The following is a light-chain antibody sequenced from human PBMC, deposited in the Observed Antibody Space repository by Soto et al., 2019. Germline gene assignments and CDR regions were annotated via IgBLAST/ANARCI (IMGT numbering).Light chain of an antibody. Sequence: IQLTQSPSSVSASVGDRVTITCRASERINTYLAWYQQQPGKAPKLLIYAASSLQSGVPSRFSGSGSGTEFTLTISNLQPEDFATYYCQKANSPPLTFGGGNKVDIK. V-gene: IGKV1-12*01. CDR3: QKANSPPLT. CDR1: ERINTY. J-gene: IGKJ4*01. CDR2: AAS.